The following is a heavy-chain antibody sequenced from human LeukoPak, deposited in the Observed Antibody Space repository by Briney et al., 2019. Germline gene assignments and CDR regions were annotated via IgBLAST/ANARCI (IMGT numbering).Heavy chain of an antibody. D-gene: IGHD6-19*01. J-gene: IGHJ4*02. Sequence: SETLSLTCTVSGGSISSYYWTWIRQPPGKGLEWIGYIYYSGSTNYNPSLNSRVTMSVDTSKNQFSLKLSSVTAADTAVYYCARVRVAVAGFDYWGQGTLVTVSS. CDR3: ARVRVAVAGFDY. CDR1: GGSISSYY. CDR2: IYYSGST. V-gene: IGHV4-59*01.